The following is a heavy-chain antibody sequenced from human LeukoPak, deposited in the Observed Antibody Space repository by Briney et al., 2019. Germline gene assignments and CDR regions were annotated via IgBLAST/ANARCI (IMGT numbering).Heavy chain of an antibody. V-gene: IGHV4-38-2*01. J-gene: IGHJ6*03. CDR2: IYHSGTT. Sequence: PSETLSLTCAVSGYSISSGYYWGWIRQPPGKGLEWIGSIYHSGTTYYNPSLMSRVTISVDTSKNQFSLKVTSVTAADTAAYYCARSGSGSDYYFYYMDVWGKGTTVTVSS. CDR1: GYSISSGYY. CDR3: ARSGSGSDYYFYYMDV. D-gene: IGHD3-10*01.